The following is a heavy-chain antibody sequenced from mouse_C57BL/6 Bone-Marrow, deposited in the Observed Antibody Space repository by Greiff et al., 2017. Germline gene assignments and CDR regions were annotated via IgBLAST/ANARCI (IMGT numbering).Heavy chain of an antibody. CDR2: IDPSDSET. CDR1: GYTFTSYW. J-gene: IGHJ1*03. D-gene: IGHD2-3*01. CDR3: ARRGWLLRGWYFDV. V-gene: IGHV1-52*01. Sequence: QVQLQQPGAELVRPGSSVKLSCKASGYTFTSYWMHWVKQRPIQGLEWIGNIDPSDSETHYNQKFKDKATLTVDKYSSTAYMQLSSLTSEDSAVYYGARRGWLLRGWYFDVWGTGTTVTVSS.